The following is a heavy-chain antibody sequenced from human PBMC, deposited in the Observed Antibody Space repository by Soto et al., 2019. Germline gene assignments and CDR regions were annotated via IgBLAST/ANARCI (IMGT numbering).Heavy chain of an antibody. Sequence: SVKVSCKASGGTFSSYAVSWVRQAPGQGLEWMGGIIPIFGTANYAQKFQGRVTITADESTSTAYMELSSLRSEDTAVYYCERDPPIYSDSSCIGYWGKGTLVTV. D-gene: IGHD3-22*01. CDR2: IIPIFGTA. CDR1: GGTFSSYA. J-gene: IGHJ4*02. CDR3: ERDPPIYSDSSCIGY. V-gene: IGHV1-69*13.